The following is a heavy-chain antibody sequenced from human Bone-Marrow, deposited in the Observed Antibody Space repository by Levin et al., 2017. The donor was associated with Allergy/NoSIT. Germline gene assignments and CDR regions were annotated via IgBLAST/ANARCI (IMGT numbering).Heavy chain of an antibody. CDR3: AKGTSTTVRSTLDV. Sequence: GGSLRLSCAASGITFDDYTMHWVRQPPGKGLEWVSLISWDGVFTYYADSVKGRFTISRDNRRNSLYLQMNSLRSEDAGLYCCAKGTSTTVRSTLDVWGKGTTVSVSS. CDR2: ISWDGVFT. V-gene: IGHV3-43*01. CDR1: GITFDDYT. J-gene: IGHJ6*04. D-gene: IGHD3-10*01.